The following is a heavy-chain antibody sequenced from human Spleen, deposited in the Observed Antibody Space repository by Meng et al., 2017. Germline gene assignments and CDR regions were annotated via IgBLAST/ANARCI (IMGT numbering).Heavy chain of an antibody. V-gene: IGHV1-2*06. CDR2: INPKSGDT. Sequence: ASVKVSCKTSGYTFTGYYIHWVRRAPGQGLEWMGRINPKSGDTHYAQRFQGRVTMTGDTSISTAYMELSGLRSDDTAMYYCARDEDISAAGKLFGAYWGQGNRVNVAS. CDR1: GYTFTGYY. CDR3: ARDEDISAAGKLFGAY. J-gene: IGHJ4*02. D-gene: IGHD6-13*01.